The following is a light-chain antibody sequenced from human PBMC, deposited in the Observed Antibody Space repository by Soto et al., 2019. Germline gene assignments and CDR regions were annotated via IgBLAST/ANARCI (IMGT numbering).Light chain of an antibody. CDR1: QRVLYSSNNKNY. V-gene: IGKV4-1*01. CDR2: WAS. J-gene: IGKJ1*01. Sequence: DIVMTQSPDSLAVSLGERATINCTSSQRVLYSSNNKNYLAWYQQKPGQPPKLLIYWASTRESGVPDRFSGSGSGTDFTLTISSLQAADVAVYYCQQYYSTPWTFGQGTKVDIK. CDR3: QQYYSTPWT.